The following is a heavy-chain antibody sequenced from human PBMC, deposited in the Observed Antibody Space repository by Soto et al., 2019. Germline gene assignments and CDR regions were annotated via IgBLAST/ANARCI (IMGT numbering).Heavy chain of an antibody. V-gene: IGHV3-23*01. J-gene: IGHJ4*02. CDR2: ISGSGGST. CDR3: APHLWFGELYY. CDR1: GFTFSSYA. D-gene: IGHD3-10*01. Sequence: EVQLLESGGGLVQPGGSLRLSCAAAGFTFSSYAMSWVRQAPGKGLEGDSAISGSGGSTYYADSVKGRFTISRDKSKNTLYLQMNSLTAEDTAVYYCAPHLWFGELYYWGQGTLVTVSS.